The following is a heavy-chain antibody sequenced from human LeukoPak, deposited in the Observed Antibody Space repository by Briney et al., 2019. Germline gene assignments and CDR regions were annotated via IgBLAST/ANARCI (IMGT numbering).Heavy chain of an antibody. J-gene: IGHJ3*02. CDR2: ISSSGSTI. Sequence: GGSLRLSCAASGFTFSRYEMNWVRQAPGKGLEWVSYISSSGSTIYYADSVKGRFTIPRDNAKNSLYLQMNSLRAEDRAVYYCARTYDSSGYYFPDAFDIWGQGTMVTVSS. CDR3: ARTYDSSGYYFPDAFDI. V-gene: IGHV3-48*03. CDR1: GFTFSRYE. D-gene: IGHD3-22*01.